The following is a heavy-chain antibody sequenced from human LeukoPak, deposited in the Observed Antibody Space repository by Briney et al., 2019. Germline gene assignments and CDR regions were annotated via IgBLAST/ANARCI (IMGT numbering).Heavy chain of an antibody. V-gene: IGHV3-30*03. D-gene: IGHD6-13*01. CDR1: GFTFSSYG. CDR3: ATDVSGQQLAPIDY. Sequence: GGSLRLSCAASGFTFSSYGMTWVRQAPGKGLEWVAVISYDGSNRYYADSVKGRFTISRDNSKNTLYLQMNSLRPEDTAVYYCATDVSGQQLAPIDYWGQGTLVTVSS. CDR2: ISYDGSNR. J-gene: IGHJ4*02.